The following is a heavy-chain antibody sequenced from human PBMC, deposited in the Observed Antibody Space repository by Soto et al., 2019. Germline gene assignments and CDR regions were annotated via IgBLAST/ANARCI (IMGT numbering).Heavy chain of an antibody. CDR1: GFTFSDYY. Sequence: LSLTCAASGFTFSDYYMSWIRQAPGKGLEWVSYISSSGSTIYYADSVKGRFTISRDNAKNSLYLQMNSLRAEDTAVYYCARGSGSYYAFDIWGQGTMVTVSS. CDR3: ARGSGSYYAFDI. CDR2: ISSSGSTI. J-gene: IGHJ3*02. V-gene: IGHV3-11*01. D-gene: IGHD1-26*01.